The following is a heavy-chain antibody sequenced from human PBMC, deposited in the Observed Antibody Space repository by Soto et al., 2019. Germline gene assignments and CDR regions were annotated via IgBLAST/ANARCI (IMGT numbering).Heavy chain of an antibody. CDR2: IDYSGTT. Sequence: PSETLPLTCTVSGGSTSSSNYYWGWIRQPPGKGLEWIGYIDYSGTTYYNPSLKSRLIISVDTSENQVSLRLTSVTAADTAVYYCARALMSAYFDSWGQGTLVTVSS. V-gene: IGHV4-30-4*01. CDR3: ARALMSAYFDS. J-gene: IGHJ4*02. CDR1: GGSTSSSNYY.